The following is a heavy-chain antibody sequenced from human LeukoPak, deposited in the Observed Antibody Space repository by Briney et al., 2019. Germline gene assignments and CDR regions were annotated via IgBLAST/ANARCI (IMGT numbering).Heavy chain of an antibody. Sequence: GGSLRLSCAASGFTVSSNYMSWVRQAPGKGLEWVSVIYSGGSTYYADSVKGRFTISRDNSKNTLYLQMNSLRAEDTAVYYCARDRTIPYYYDSSGGYFDLWGRGTLVTVTS. V-gene: IGHV3-53*01. CDR1: GFTVSSNY. CDR3: ARDRTIPYYYDSSGGYFDL. CDR2: IYSGGST. J-gene: IGHJ2*01. D-gene: IGHD3-22*01.